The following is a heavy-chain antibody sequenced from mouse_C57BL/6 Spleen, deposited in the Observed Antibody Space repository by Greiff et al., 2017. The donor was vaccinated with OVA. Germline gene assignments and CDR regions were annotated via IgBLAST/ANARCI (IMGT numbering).Heavy chain of an antibody. J-gene: IGHJ2*01. D-gene: IGHD1-1*01. CDR1: GYTFTSYW. CDR2: IDPNSGGT. V-gene: IGHV1-72*01. CDR3: ARGGITKVVATELFDY. Sequence: VQLQQSGAELVKPGASVKLSCKASGYTFTSYWMHWVKQRPGRGLEWIGRIDPNSGGTKYNEKFKSKATLTVDKPSSTAYMQLSSLTSEDSAVYYCARGGITKVVATELFDYWGQGTTLTVSS.